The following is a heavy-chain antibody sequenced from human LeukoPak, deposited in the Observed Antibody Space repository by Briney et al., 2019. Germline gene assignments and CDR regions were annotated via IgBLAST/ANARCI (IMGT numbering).Heavy chain of an antibody. CDR1: GYTFISSY. Sequence: ASVKVSCKASGYTFISSYMHWVRQAPGQGLEWMGIINPGDDSTRYAQKFQGRVTMTKDTSTNTVYMHLSSLSSDDTAVYYCARAYYESSAYRHAVYFDYWGQGTLVTVSS. CDR3: ARAYYESSAYRHAVYFDY. J-gene: IGHJ4*02. V-gene: IGHV1-46*01. CDR2: INPGDDST. D-gene: IGHD3-22*01.